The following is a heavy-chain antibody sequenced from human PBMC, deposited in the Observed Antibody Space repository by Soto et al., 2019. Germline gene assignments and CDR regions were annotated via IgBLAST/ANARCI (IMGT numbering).Heavy chain of an antibody. J-gene: IGHJ3*02. CDR2: ISYDGSNK. Sequence: QVQLVESGGGVVQPGRSLRLSCAASGFTFSSYGMHWVRQAPGKGLEWVAVISYDGSNKYYADSVKGRFTISRDNSKNTLYLQMNSLRAEDTAVYYCAGWGLLRLGELSLSHAFDIWGQGTMVTVSS. D-gene: IGHD3-16*02. CDR3: AGWGLLRLGELSLSHAFDI. V-gene: IGHV3-30*03. CDR1: GFTFSSYG.